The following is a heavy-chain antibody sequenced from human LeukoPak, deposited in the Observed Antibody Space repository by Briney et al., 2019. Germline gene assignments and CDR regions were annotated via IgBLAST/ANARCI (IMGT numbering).Heavy chain of an antibody. Sequence: GGSLRLSCSASGFTFSNYPMHWVRQAPGKGLEYVSAISSNGGSTYNADSVKGRFTISRDNSKNTLYLQMNSLRAEDTAVYYCAKKAQAAGTGFDYWGQGTLVTVSS. J-gene: IGHJ4*02. D-gene: IGHD6-13*01. V-gene: IGHV3-64*04. CDR1: GFTFSNYP. CDR3: AKKAQAAGTGFDY. CDR2: ISSNGGST.